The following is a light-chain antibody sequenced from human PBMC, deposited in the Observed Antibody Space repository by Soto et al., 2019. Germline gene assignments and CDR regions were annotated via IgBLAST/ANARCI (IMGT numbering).Light chain of an antibody. CDR3: QQLNSYPPGLT. Sequence: SQLSQSPSSPSASVVCRVTITCRSSQGISSYLAWYQQKPGKAPKLLIYAASTLQSGVPSRFSGSGSGTEFTLTISSLQPEDFATYYCQQLNSYPPGLTFGGGTKVDIK. V-gene: IGKV1-9*01. CDR1: QGISSY. J-gene: IGKJ4*01. CDR2: AAS.